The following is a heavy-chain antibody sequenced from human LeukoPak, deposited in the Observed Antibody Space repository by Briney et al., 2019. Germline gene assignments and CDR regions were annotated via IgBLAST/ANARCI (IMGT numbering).Heavy chain of an antibody. V-gene: IGHV3-9*01. CDR3: ARDPTQYLRYGHFDY. CDR1: GFTFDDYA. J-gene: IGHJ4*02. Sequence: GRSLRLSCAASGFTFDDYAMHWVRQAPGKGLEWVSGISWNSGSIGYADSVKGRFTISRDNAKNSLYLQMNSLSDEDTAVYYCARDPTQYLRYGHFDYWGQGTLVTVSS. CDR2: ISWNSGSI. D-gene: IGHD5/OR15-5a*01.